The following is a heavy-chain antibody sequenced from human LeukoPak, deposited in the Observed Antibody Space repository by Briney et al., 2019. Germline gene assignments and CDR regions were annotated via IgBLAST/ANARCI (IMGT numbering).Heavy chain of an antibody. Sequence: KASETLSLTCAVYGGSFSGYYWSWIRQPPGKGLEWIGEINHSGSTNYNPSLKSRVAISVDTSKNQFSLKLSSVTAADTAVYYCARYSYGGFDYWGQGTLVTVSS. V-gene: IGHV4-34*01. CDR1: GGSFSGYY. J-gene: IGHJ4*02. D-gene: IGHD5-18*01. CDR2: INHSGST. CDR3: ARYSYGGFDY.